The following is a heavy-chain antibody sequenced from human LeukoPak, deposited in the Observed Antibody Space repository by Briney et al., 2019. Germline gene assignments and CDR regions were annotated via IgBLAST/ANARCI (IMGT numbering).Heavy chain of an antibody. CDR2: IYYSGST. D-gene: IGHD1-26*01. CDR3: ARIRIEWELPGDYYCGMDV. CDR1: GGSISSYY. V-gene: IGHV4-59*01. Sequence: SETLSLTCTVSGGSISSYYWSWIRQPPGKGLEWIGYIYYSGSTNYNPSLKSRVTISVDTSKNQFSLKLSSVTAADTAVYYCARIRIEWELPGDYYCGMDVWGQGTTVTVSS. J-gene: IGHJ6*02.